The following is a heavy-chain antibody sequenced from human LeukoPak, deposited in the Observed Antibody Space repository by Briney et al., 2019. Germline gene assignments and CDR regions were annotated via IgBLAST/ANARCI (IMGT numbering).Heavy chain of an antibody. V-gene: IGHV3-7*01. CDR2: IKEDGSQK. CDR3: AREGNRRDLDI. Sequence: GGSLRLSCAASGFTFSNFWMSWVRQAPGKGLEWVANIKEDGSQKYYVDSVKGRFTISRDNAKNSLSLQMNSLRAEDTAVFYCAREGNRRDLDIWDQGTMVTVSS. CDR1: GFTFSNFW. D-gene: IGHD1-14*01. J-gene: IGHJ3*02.